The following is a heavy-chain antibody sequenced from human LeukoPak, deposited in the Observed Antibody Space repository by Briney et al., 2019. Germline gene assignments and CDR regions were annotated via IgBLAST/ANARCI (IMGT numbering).Heavy chain of an antibody. CDR1: GFTFSNYW. CDR2: IKEDGSEK. D-gene: IGHD1-26*01. Sequence: GGSLRLSCAASGFTFSNYWMTWVRQAPGKGLEWVANIKEDGSEKYYVDSVEGRFTISRDNAENSLYLQMNSLRAEGTAVYYCARGGQYHYWGQGTLVTVSS. J-gene: IGHJ4*02. CDR3: ARGGQYHY. V-gene: IGHV3-7*01.